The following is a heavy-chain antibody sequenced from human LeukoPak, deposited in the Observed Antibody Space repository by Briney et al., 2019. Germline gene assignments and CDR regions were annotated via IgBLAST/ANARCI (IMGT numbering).Heavy chain of an antibody. Sequence: GGTLRLYCAASEFTFSSYAMHWLLQAPGKGLEWVALVSNDGGDKYYADSVKGRSTISRDNSKNTLYLQMNSLRGEDTGVYYCAKAHLLDWLLPFDYWGQGTLVTVSS. D-gene: IGHD3/OR15-3a*01. CDR3: AKAHLLDWLLPFDY. CDR1: EFTFSSYA. J-gene: IGHJ4*02. V-gene: IGHV3-30*18. CDR2: VSNDGGDK.